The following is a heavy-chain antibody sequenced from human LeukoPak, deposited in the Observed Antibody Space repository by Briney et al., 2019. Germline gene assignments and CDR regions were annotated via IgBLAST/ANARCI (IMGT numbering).Heavy chain of an antibody. CDR2: INTDGSDI. Sequence: GGSLRLSCAASGFGFSSYLMHWVRQVPGKGLVWVSRINTDGSDITYADSVKGRFTISRDNAKNTLYLQMNSLRAEDTAVYYCARTGNLLDYWGQGTLVTVSS. J-gene: IGHJ4*02. D-gene: IGHD1-7*01. CDR3: ARTGNLLDY. V-gene: IGHV3-74*01. CDR1: GFGFSSYL.